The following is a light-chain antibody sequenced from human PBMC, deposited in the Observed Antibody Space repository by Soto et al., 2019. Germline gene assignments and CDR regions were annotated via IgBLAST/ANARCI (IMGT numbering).Light chain of an antibody. Sequence: QSVLTQPASVSGSPGQSITISCTGTTSDVGGYNYVSWYQQHPGKVPKLMIYDVSNRPSGVSNRFSGSKSGNTASLTISGLQAEDEADYYCSSYTTSPLSYVFGTGTKV. CDR2: DVS. V-gene: IGLV2-14*01. J-gene: IGLJ1*01. CDR3: SSYTTSPLSYV. CDR1: TSDVGGYNY.